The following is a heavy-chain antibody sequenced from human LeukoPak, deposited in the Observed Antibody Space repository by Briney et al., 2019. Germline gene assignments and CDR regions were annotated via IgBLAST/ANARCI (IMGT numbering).Heavy chain of an antibody. Sequence: PGGSLRLSCAASGFTFSSYSMNWVRQAPGKGLEWVSYISSSSSTIYYADSVKGRFTISRDNAKNSLYLQMNSLRAEDTAVYYCARDLYPGEYSGSYYTGYWGQGTLVTVSS. D-gene: IGHD1-26*01. J-gene: IGHJ4*02. CDR1: GFTFSSYS. V-gene: IGHV3-48*01. CDR3: ARDLYPGEYSGSYYTGY. CDR2: ISSSSSTI.